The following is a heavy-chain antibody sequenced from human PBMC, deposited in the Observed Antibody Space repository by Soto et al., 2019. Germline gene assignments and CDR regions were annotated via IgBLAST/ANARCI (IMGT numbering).Heavy chain of an antibody. D-gene: IGHD1-26*01. Sequence: QVQLVESGGGLVQPGGSLRLSCAASGFTFSDYYMSWIRQAPGKGLEWVSYISSSSSYTNYADSVKGRFTISRDNAKNSLYLQMNSLRAEDTAVYYCARDQWELLRVFDYWGQGTLVTVSS. CDR2: ISSSSSYT. CDR1: GFTFSDYY. CDR3: ARDQWELLRVFDY. J-gene: IGHJ4*02. V-gene: IGHV3-11*05.